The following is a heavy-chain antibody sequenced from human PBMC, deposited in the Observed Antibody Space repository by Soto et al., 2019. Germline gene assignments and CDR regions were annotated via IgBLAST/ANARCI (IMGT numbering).Heavy chain of an antibody. CDR3: AKGRGGSGSLTPRVDF. J-gene: IGHJ4*02. D-gene: IGHD3-10*01. CDR1: GFTFNNYA. V-gene: IGHV3-23*01. Sequence: EVQLLESGGGLVQPGGSLRLSCAASGFTFNNYAMTWVRQAPGKGLEWVSAISGGGVTTSYADSVKGRFTVSRDGSKNTLYLQMGSLRAEDTALYYCAKGRGGSGSLTPRVDFWGQGTLVTVSS. CDR2: ISGGGVTT.